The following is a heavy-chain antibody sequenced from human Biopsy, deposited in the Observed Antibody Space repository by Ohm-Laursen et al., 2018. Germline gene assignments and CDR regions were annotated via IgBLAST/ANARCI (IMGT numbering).Heavy chain of an antibody. V-gene: IGHV4-59*11. J-gene: IGHJ1*01. Sequence: TLSLTCTVSGGSFTGHYWTWIRQPPGKGLEWIGHISHTGYTSYRSSLKSRVTISLDTSRKHFSLRLTSLAAADTAVYYCARGSNEYGGLYFPHWGQGTLVTVSS. CDR1: GGSFTGHY. CDR3: ARGSNEYGGLYFPH. D-gene: IGHD4-23*01. CDR2: ISHTGYT.